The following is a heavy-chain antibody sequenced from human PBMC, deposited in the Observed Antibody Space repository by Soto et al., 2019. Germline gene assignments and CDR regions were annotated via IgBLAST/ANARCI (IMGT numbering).Heavy chain of an antibody. CDR1: GYTFTDYY. CDR2: INRNGGT. J-gene: IGHJ4*01. Sequence: ASVKVSCKASGYTFTDYYMHWVRQAPGKGLEWMGWINRNGGTNYAQKFQGRVTMTRDTSISTAYMELSSLRSDDTAVYYCAREVVGATRLPRDYWGQ. CDR3: AREVVGATRLPRDY. V-gene: IGHV1-2*02. D-gene: IGHD2-15*01.